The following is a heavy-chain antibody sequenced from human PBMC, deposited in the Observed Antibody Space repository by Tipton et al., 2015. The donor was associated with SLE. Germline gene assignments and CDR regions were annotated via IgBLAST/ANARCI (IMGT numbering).Heavy chain of an antibody. CDR3: ARGDYYGSGSYEDY. V-gene: IGHV3-30*03. CDR1: GFTFSSYG. J-gene: IGHJ4*02. Sequence: SLRLSCAASGFTFSSYGMHWVRQAPGKGLEWVAVISYDGSNKYYADSVKGRFTISRDNSKNTLYLQMNSLRAEDTAVYYCARGDYYGSGSYEDYWGQGTLVTVSS. CDR2: ISYDGSNK. D-gene: IGHD3-10*01.